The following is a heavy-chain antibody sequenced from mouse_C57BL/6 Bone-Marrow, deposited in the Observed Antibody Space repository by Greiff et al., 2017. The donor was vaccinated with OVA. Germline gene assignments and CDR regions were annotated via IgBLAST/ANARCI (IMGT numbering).Heavy chain of an antibody. V-gene: IGHV1-82*01. CDR1: GYAFSSSW. J-gene: IGHJ2*01. CDR3: ARWGYYYGSSIDY. CDR2: IYPGDGDT. Sequence: VQLQQSGPELVKPGASVKISCKASGYAFSSSWMNWVKQRPGKGLEWIGRIYPGDGDTNYNGKFKGKATLTADKSSSTAYMQLSSLTSEDSAVYFCARWGYYYGSSIDYWGQGTTLTVSS. D-gene: IGHD1-1*01.